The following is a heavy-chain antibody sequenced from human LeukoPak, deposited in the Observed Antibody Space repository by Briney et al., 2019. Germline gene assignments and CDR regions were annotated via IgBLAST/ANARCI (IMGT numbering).Heavy chain of an antibody. CDR1: GYKFTRCW. V-gene: IGHV5-51*01. CDR2: IYPGDSDT. D-gene: IGHD5-24*01. CDR3: ARRRDGYNYVGTDY. J-gene: IGHJ4*02. Sequence: GESLKISCKDSGYKFTRCWIGWVRQMPGKGLEWMGIIYPGDSDTRYSPSFQGQVTISADKSISTAYLQWSSLKASDTAMYYCARRRDGYNYVGTDYWGQGTLVTVSS.